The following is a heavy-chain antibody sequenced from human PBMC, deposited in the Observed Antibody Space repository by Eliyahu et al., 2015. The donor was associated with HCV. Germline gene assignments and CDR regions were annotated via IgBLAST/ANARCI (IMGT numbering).Heavy chain of an antibody. CDR1: GGSISSYS. CDR3: ARDVSAVTTGVWYFDL. J-gene: IGHJ2*01. D-gene: IGHD4-17*01. Sequence: QVQLQESGPGLVKPSETLSLTCTVSGGSISSYSWNWIRQPAGKGLEWIGRIFVSGSTNYNPPLKSRVTMSKDTSKNHFSLRLTSVTAADTAVYFCARDVSAVTTGVWYFDLWGRGTLVTVSS. CDR2: IFVSGST. V-gene: IGHV4-4*07.